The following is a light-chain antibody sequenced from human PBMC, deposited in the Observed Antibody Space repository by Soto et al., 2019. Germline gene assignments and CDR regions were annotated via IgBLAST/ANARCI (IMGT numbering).Light chain of an antibody. Sequence: QSVLTQPPSASGTPGQRVAISCSGSRSNIGVNTVNWYQHVPGTAPKLLIYSNNERPSGVPDRFSGSKSGTSASLAISGLQSEDEAHYYCATWDDSLRGVVFGGGTKLTVL. V-gene: IGLV1-44*01. CDR3: ATWDDSLRGVV. CDR2: SNN. CDR1: RSNIGVNT. J-gene: IGLJ2*01.